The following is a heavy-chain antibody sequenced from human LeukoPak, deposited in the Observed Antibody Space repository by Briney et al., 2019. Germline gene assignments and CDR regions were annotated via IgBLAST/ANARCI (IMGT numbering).Heavy chain of an antibody. J-gene: IGHJ4*02. CDR2: IIPILGIA. CDR3: AREPLVSGSYSYYFDY. Sequence: GASVKVSCKASGGTFSSYAISWVRQAPGQGLEWMGRIIPILGIANYAQKFQGRVTITADKSTSTAYMELSSLRSEDTAVYYCAREPLVSGSYSYYFDYWGQGTLVTVSS. V-gene: IGHV1-69*04. CDR1: GGTFSSYA. D-gene: IGHD1-26*01.